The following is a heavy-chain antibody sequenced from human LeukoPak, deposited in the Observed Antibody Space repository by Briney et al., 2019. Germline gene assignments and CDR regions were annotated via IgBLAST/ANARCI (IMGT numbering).Heavy chain of an antibody. D-gene: IGHD3-22*01. V-gene: IGHV3-53*01. CDR3: ARETASYYDSSGRLD. J-gene: IGHJ4*02. CDR2: IYSGGST. Sequence: GGSLRLSCAASGFTVSSNYMSWVRQAPGKGLEWVSVIYSGGSTYYADSVKGRFTTSRDNSKNTLYLQMNSLRAEDTAVYYCARETASYYDSSGRLDWGQGTLVTVSS. CDR1: GFTVSSNY.